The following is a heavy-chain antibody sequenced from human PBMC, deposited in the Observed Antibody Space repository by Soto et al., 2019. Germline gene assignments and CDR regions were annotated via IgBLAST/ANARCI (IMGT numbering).Heavy chain of an antibody. CDR1: GYTFTSYY. J-gene: IGHJ4*02. Sequence: GASVKVSCKASGYTFTSYYMHWVRQAPGQGLEWMGIINPSGGSTSYAQKFQGRVTMTRDTSTSTVYMELSSLRSEDTAVYYCARSSVLLWFGESKEKKYFDYWGQGTLVTVS. D-gene: IGHD3-10*01. CDR3: ARSSVLLWFGESKEKKYFDY. CDR2: INPSGGST. V-gene: IGHV1-46*03.